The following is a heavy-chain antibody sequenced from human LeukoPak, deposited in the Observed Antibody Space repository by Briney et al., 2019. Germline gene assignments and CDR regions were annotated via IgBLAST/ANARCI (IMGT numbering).Heavy chain of an antibody. D-gene: IGHD2-8*01. CDR3: AYCTNGVCYRGGVYGMDV. Sequence: ASVKVSCKASGGTFSSYTISWVRQAPGQGLEWMGRIIPIFGIANYAQKFQGRATITADKSTSTAYMELSSLRSEDTAVYYCAYCTNGVCYRGGVYGMDVWGQGTTVTVSS. CDR2: IIPIFGIA. V-gene: IGHV1-69*02. CDR1: GGTFSSYT. J-gene: IGHJ6*02.